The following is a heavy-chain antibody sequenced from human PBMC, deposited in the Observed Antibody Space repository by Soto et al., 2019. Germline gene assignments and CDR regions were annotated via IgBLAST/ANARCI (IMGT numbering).Heavy chain of an antibody. CDR1: GFTFSSYE. V-gene: IGHV3-48*03. D-gene: IGHD5-18*01. Sequence: PGGSLRLSCAASGFTFSSYEMNWVRQAPGKGLEWVSYISISGSTIFYADSVKGRFTISRDNAKDSLYLQMNSLRAEDTAVYYCAKDGVQLWLLGGWHNWFAPWGQGTLVTVSS. CDR3: AKDGVQLWLLGGWHNWFAP. J-gene: IGHJ5*02. CDR2: ISISGSTI.